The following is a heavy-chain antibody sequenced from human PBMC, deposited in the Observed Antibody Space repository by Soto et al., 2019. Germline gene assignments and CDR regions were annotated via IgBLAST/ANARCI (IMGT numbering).Heavy chain of an antibody. V-gene: IGHV3-21*01. CDR3: TRDASRASSDRGWFDP. Sequence: PGGSLRLSCAASGFTFSSFTMNWVRQAPGKGLEWVSTISSNSAYIYYTYATRGRFAISRDNTKNSLQLQMNSPRTEDTAVYYCTRDASRASSDRGWFDPWGPGTLVTVSS. CDR1: GFTFSSFT. CDR2: ISSNSAYI. J-gene: IGHJ5*02. D-gene: IGHD6-13*01.